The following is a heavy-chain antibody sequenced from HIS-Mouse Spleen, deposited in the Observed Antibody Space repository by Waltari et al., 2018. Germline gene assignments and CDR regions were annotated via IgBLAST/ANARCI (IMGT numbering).Heavy chain of an antibody. CDR3: AREIPYSSSWYDWYFDL. D-gene: IGHD6-13*01. Sequence: QLQLQESGPGLVKPSETLSLTCTVSGGSISSSSYYWGWIRQPPGKGLEWIWSIYYSGSTYSNPSLKSRVTISVDTSKNQFSLKLSSVTAAETAVYYCAREIPYSSSWYDWYFDLWGRGTLVTVSS. V-gene: IGHV4-39*07. CDR2: IYYSGST. CDR1: GGSISSSSYY. J-gene: IGHJ2*01.